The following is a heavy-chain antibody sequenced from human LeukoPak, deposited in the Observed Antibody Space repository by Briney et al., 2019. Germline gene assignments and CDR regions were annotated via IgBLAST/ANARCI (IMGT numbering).Heavy chain of an antibody. J-gene: IGHJ5*02. CDR1: GGSFSGYY. CDR3: ARGVLGYYGSGSYYNIYWFDP. Sequence: PSETLSLTCAVYGGSFSGYYWSWIRQPTGKGLEWIGEINHSGSTNYNPSLKSRVTISVDTSKNQFSLKLSSVTAADTAVYYCARGVLGYYGSGSYYNIYWFDPWGQGTLVTVSS. V-gene: IGHV4-34*01. CDR2: INHSGST. D-gene: IGHD3-10*01.